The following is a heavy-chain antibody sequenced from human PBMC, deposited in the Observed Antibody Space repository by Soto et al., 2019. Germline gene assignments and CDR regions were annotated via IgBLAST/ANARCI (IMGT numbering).Heavy chain of an antibody. Sequence: EVQLLESGGGLVQPGGSLRLSCAASGFTFSNYAMSWVRQAPGKGLEWVSAISSSGGSTYYADSVKGRFTISRDNSKNTLYLHMNSLSAEDTAVYYCAQFYGGDSAHTYTVDPWGQGTLVTVSS. D-gene: IGHD2-21*02. J-gene: IGHJ5*02. CDR2: ISSSGGST. V-gene: IGHV3-23*01. CDR1: GFTFSNYA. CDR3: AQFYGGDSAHTYTVDP.